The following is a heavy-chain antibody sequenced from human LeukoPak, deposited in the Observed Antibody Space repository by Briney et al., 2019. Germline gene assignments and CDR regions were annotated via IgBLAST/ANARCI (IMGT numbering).Heavy chain of an antibody. CDR3: ATPQAYDILTGYYPGY. Sequence: PSETLSLTCTVSGGSISSGGYYWSWIRQHPGKGLEWIGYIYYSGSTYYNPSLKSRVTISVDTSKNQFSLKLSSVTAADTAVYYCATPQAYDILTGYYPGYWGQETLVTVSS. CDR1: GGSISSGGYY. D-gene: IGHD3-9*01. J-gene: IGHJ4*02. V-gene: IGHV4-31*03. CDR2: IYYSGST.